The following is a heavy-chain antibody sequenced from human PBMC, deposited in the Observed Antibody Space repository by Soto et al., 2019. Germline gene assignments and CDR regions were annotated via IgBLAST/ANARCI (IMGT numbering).Heavy chain of an antibody. CDR3: ARGLNSAIDI. CDR2: TYYRSKWYN. Sequence: QVQLQQSGPGLVKPSQTLSLTCVISGDSVSSNNVAWNWIRQSPSRGLEWLGRTYYRSKWYNNYAVSVKSRTTINADTSKNLFSLQLASVTPEDTAVYYCARGLNSAIDIWGQGTMVTVS. CDR1: GDSVSSNNVA. J-gene: IGHJ3*02. D-gene: IGHD1-1*01. V-gene: IGHV6-1*01.